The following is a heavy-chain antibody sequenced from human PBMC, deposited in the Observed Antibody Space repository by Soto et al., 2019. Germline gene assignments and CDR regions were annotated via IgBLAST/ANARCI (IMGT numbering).Heavy chain of an antibody. CDR2: IYPGDSDT. Sequence: PGESLKISCKGSGYSFTSYWIGWVRQMPGKGLEWMGIIYPGDSDTRYSPSFQGQVTISADKSISTAYLQWSSLKASDTAMYYCATGIVVVPASGRRGSYYYYGMDVWGQGTTVTVSS. J-gene: IGHJ6*02. CDR1: GYSFTSYW. CDR3: ATGIVVVPASGRRGSYYYYGMDV. D-gene: IGHD2-2*01. V-gene: IGHV5-51*01.